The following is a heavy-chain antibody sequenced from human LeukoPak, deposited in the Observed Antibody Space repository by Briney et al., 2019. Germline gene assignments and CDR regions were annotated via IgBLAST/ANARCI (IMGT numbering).Heavy chain of an antibody. V-gene: IGHV3-15*01. CDR2: IRDNSEGGTT. D-gene: IGHD3-22*01. CDR3: TTGTWLSQDY. CDR1: GNPVTHAW. Sequence: GALRLSCSASGNPVTHAWVSWGRLAPGEGLGWIGRIRDNSEGGTTDYAAHMKDRFTISRDDSKNTLLLQMNSLKSEDTAVYYCTTGTWLSQDYWGQGTLVTVSS. J-gene: IGHJ4*02.